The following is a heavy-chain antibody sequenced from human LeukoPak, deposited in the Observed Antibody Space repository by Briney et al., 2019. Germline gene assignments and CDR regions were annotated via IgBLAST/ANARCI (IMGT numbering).Heavy chain of an antibody. CDR3: AKVFATYYYDSSGYHRRNFDY. J-gene: IGHJ4*02. V-gene: IGHV3-66*02. Sequence: GGSLRLSCAASGFTVSSTYMSWVRQAPGKGLEWVSVFYSGDTTYYADSVKGRFTISRDNSKNTLYLQMNSLRAEDTAVYYCAKVFATYYYDSSGYHRRNFDYWGQGTLVTVSS. CDR1: GFTVSSTY. D-gene: IGHD3-22*01. CDR2: FYSGDTT.